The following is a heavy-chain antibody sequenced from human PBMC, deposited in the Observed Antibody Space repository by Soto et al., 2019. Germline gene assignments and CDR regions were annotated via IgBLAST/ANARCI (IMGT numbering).Heavy chain of an antibody. D-gene: IGHD5-12*01. CDR1: GYTFTSYD. V-gene: IGHV1-8*01. Sequence: GASVKVYCKASGYTFTSYDINWVRQATGQGLEWMGWMNPNSGNTGYAQKFQGRVTMTRNTSISTAYMELSSLRSEDTAVYYCAREQRSGYDWDFDYWGQGTLVTVSS. CDR2: MNPNSGNT. CDR3: AREQRSGYDWDFDY. J-gene: IGHJ4*02.